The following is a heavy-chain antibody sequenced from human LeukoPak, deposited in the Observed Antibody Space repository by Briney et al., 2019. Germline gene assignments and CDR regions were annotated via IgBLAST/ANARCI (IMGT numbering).Heavy chain of an antibody. CDR2: IYSGGST. CDR1: GFTFSSYA. V-gene: IGHV3-53*04. Sequence: GGSLRLSCAASGFTFSSYAMSWVRQAPGKGLEWVSVIYSGGSTYYADSVKGRFTISRHNSKNTLYLQMNSLRAEDTAVYYCARDHGGIIDYWGQGTLVTVSS. J-gene: IGHJ4*02. D-gene: IGHD4-23*01. CDR3: ARDHGGIIDY.